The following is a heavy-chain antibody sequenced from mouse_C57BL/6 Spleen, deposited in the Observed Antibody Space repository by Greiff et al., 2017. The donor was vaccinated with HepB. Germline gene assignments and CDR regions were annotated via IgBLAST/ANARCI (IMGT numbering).Heavy chain of an antibody. D-gene: IGHD2-4*01. J-gene: IGHJ1*03. CDR3: ARDYDYDVEWYFDV. Sequence: QVHVKQPGTELVKPGASVKLSCKASGYTFTSYWMHWVKQRPGQGLEWIGNINPSNGGTNYNEKFKSKATLTVDKSSSTAYMQLSSLTSEDSAVYYCARDYDYDVEWYFDVWGTGTTVTVSS. CDR2: INPSNGGT. V-gene: IGHV1-53*01. CDR1: GYTFTSYW.